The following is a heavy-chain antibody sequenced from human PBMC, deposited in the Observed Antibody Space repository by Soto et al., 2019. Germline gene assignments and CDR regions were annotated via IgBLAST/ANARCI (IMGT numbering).Heavy chain of an antibody. Sequence: XASLRLSCAASGFSFSDFGMTWVRQAPGKGLEWVSTIHREGTNTHYADSVKGRFTISRDNSKDTLYLEMNSLRAEDTAIYFCAKDPSTGSADFWGQGTLVTVSS. CDR3: AKDPSTGSADF. CDR2: IHREGTNT. J-gene: IGHJ4*02. V-gene: IGHV3-23*01. CDR1: GFSFSDFG. D-gene: IGHD3-9*01.